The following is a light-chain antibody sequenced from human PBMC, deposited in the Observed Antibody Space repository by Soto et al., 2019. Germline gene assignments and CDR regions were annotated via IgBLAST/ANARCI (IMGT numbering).Light chain of an antibody. CDR1: HSLLHITGETF. CDR2: EVS. J-gene: IGKJ5*01. CDR3: MQSTQLPPT. V-gene: IGKV2D-29*02. Sequence: DVVMTHTPLSLSVAPGQPASISCNSSHSLLHITGETFLFWYLQKPGQSPQLLIYEVSTRVSGVPDRFSGRGSGTDFTLEISRVETDDVGIYYCMQSTQLPPTFGQGTRLEIK.